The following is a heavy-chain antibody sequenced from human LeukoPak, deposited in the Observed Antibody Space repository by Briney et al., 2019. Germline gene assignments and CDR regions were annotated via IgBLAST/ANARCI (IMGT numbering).Heavy chain of an antibody. CDR1: GFSLSTSGVG. J-gene: IGHJ3*02. V-gene: IGHV2-5*02. D-gene: IGHD1-26*01. CDR3: AHRSRAVGASLVAFDI. Sequence: SGPTLVNPTQTLTLTCTFSGFSLSTSGVGVGWIRQPPGKALEWLALIYWDDDKRYSPSLKSRLTITKDTSKNQVVLTMTNMDPVDTATYYCAHRSRAVGASLVAFDIWGQGTMVTVSS. CDR2: IYWDDDK.